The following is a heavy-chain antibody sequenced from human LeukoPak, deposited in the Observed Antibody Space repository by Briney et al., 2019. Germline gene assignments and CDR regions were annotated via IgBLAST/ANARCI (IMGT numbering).Heavy chain of an antibody. V-gene: IGHV3-7*01. CDR2: IKQDGSEK. CDR3: ARVTEGLRFLEWLPFNWFDP. Sequence: GGSLRLSCAASGFTFSSYWMSWVRQAPGKGLEWVANIKQDGSEKYYVDSVKGRFTISRDNAKNSLYLQMNSLRAEDTAVYYCARVTEGLRFLEWLPFNWFDPWGQGTLVTVSS. D-gene: IGHD3-3*01. CDR1: GFTFSSYW. J-gene: IGHJ5*02.